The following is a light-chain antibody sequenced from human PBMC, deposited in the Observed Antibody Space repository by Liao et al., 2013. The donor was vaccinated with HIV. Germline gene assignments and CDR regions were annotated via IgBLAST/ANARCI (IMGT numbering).Light chain of an antibody. CDR3: HVWDTSNDPRDVV. CDR1: TLGDKS. J-gene: IGLJ2*01. V-gene: IGLV3-1*01. CDR2: QDR. Sequence: SYELTQPPSVSVSPGQTASITCSGDTLGDKSPSWYQQRPGQSPVLVIYQDRKRPSGIPERFSGSNSGNTATLTISGVEAGDEADYYCHVWDTSNDPRDVVFGGGTKLTVL.